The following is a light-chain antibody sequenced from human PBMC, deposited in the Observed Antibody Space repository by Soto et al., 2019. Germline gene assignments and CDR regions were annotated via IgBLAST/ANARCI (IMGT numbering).Light chain of an antibody. CDR1: QSISSW. CDR2: KAS. Sequence: DIQMTQSPSTLSASVGDRVTITCRASQSISSWLAWYQQKPGKAPKLLIYKASSLESGVPSRFSGSGSGTEFTLTISSLQPDDFATYYCKPYNSSLITFGQGTRLEIK. V-gene: IGKV1-5*03. J-gene: IGKJ5*01. CDR3: KPYNSSLIT.